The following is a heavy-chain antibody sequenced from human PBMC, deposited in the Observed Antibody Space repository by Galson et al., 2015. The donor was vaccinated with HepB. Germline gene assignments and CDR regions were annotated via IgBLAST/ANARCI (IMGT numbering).Heavy chain of an antibody. CDR1: GYTFTSYG. Sequence: SVKVSCKASGYTFTSYGISWVRQAPGQGLEWMGWISAYNGNTNYAQKLQGRVTMTTDTSTSTAYMELRSLRSDDTAVYYCARGPDCSGGSCYSNYYYYGMDVWGQGTTVTVSS. D-gene: IGHD2-15*01. CDR3: ARGPDCSGGSCYSNYYYYGMDV. CDR2: ISAYNGNT. V-gene: IGHV1-18*01. J-gene: IGHJ6*02.